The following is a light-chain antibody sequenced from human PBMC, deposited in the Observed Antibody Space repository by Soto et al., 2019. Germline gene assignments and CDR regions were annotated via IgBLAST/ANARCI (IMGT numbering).Light chain of an antibody. J-gene: IGLJ2*01. CDR3: QVWDSSSDHRVV. CDR1: NIGSIS. Sequence: SYELTQPPSVSVAPGQTARIACGGTNIGSISVRWYQQKPGQAPVLVVYDDSDRPSGIPERFSGSNSGNTATLTISRVEAGDEADYYCQVWDSSSDHRVVFGGGTKLTVL. CDR2: DDS. V-gene: IGLV3-21*02.